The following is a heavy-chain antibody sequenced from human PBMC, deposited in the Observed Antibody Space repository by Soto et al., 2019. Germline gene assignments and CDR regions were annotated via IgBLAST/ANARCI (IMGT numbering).Heavy chain of an antibody. J-gene: IGHJ6*02. CDR1: GGTFSTSA. D-gene: IGHD3-3*02. V-gene: IGHV1-69*12. CDR2: IMPVFATP. Sequence: QVQLVQSGAEVKKPGSSVKVSCKASGGTFSTSAISWVRQAPGQGLEWVGGIMPVFATPDYAQKFQGRVTITADESTTTAYLALTSLRTDATAVYYCARDKDRQQLGGNYYYILDVWGQGTAITVSS. CDR3: ARDKDRQQLGGNYYYILDV.